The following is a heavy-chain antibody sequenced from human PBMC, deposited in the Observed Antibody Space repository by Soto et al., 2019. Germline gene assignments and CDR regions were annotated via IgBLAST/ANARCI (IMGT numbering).Heavy chain of an antibody. V-gene: IGHV1-69*01. CDR2: VIPIFGTP. D-gene: IGHD2-2*01. CDR3: ARVGSCLSSSCLYYGMEV. J-gene: IGHJ6*02. Sequence: VQLVQSGAEVRKPGSSVKVSCQASGGDFKNFIIAWVRQAPGPGLEWMGGVIPIFGTPNFVQKFQDRVTITADEATSTTYMELRRLRSEDTAVYYCARVGSCLSSSCLYYGMEVWGQGTTVIVSS. CDR1: GGDFKNFI.